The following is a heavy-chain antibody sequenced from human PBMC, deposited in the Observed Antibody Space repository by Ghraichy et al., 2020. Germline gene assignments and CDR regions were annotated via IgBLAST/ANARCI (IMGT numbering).Heavy chain of an antibody. D-gene: IGHD2-2*01. Sequence: SETLSLTCTVSGGSISSCSYYWSWIRQPSGKGLEWIGRIYTSGSTNYNPSLKSRVTMSVDTSKNQFSLKLSSVTAADTAVYYCARGGCSSTSCPVVYYYYYMDVWGKGTTVTVSS. CDR3: ARGGCSSTSCPVVYYYYYMDV. CDR1: GGSISSCSYY. J-gene: IGHJ6*03. CDR2: IYTSGST. V-gene: IGHV4-61*02.